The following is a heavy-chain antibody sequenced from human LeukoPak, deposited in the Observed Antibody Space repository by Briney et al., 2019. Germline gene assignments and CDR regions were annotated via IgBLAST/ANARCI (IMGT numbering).Heavy chain of an antibody. D-gene: IGHD6-19*01. J-gene: IGHJ6*02. CDR2: ISGSGGST. V-gene: IGHV3-23*01. CDR3: ATQWLVRSRMDV. Sequence: GGSLRLSCAASGFTFSSYAMSWVRQAPGKGLEWVSAISGSGGSTYYADSVKGRFTISRDNSKNMLYLQMNSLRAEDTAVYYCATQWLVRSRMDVWGQGTTVTVSS. CDR1: GFTFSSYA.